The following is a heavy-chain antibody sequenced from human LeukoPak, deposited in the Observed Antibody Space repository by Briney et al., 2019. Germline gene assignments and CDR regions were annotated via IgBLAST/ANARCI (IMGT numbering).Heavy chain of an antibody. J-gene: IGHJ2*01. Sequence: GGSLRLSCAASGFAFGDFAMHWYRLAPGKGLEFVGFIRSKSYGESAEFAASVRGRFTISRDDSKSIAYLQMNSLKTEDTAVYYCAREFTPKWYPDLWGRGALVSVSS. V-gene: IGHV3-49*03. CDR2: IRSKSYGESA. CDR3: AREFTPKWYPDL. CDR1: GFAFGDFA.